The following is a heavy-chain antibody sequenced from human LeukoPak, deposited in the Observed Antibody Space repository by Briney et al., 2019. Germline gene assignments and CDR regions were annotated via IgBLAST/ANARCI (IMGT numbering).Heavy chain of an antibody. CDR2: VDYTGSA. J-gene: IGHJ4*02. D-gene: IGHD1-1*01. CDR1: GGSISFYH. CDR3: ARRYNESPRDIRFDH. Sequence: SETLSLTCTVSGGSISFYHWSWIRQPPGKGLEWIAYVDYTGSANYNPSLKSRVSISLDTSKNQFSLQLRSVTAAGTAVYYCARRYNESPRDIRFDHWGQGTLVTVSS. V-gene: IGHV4-59*01.